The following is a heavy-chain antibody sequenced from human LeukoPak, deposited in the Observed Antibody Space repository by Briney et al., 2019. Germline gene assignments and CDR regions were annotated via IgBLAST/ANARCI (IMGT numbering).Heavy chain of an antibody. CDR3: AKDPGWLPSSGYYPIDY. V-gene: IGHV3-23*01. J-gene: IGHJ4*02. D-gene: IGHD3-22*01. CDR1: GFTFSSYA. Sequence: GGSLRLSCAASGFTFSSYAMSWVCQAPGKGLEWVSAISGSGGSTYYADSVKGRFTISRDNSKNTLYLQMNSLRAEDTAVYYCAKDPGWLPSSGYYPIDYWGQGTLVTVSS. CDR2: ISGSGGST.